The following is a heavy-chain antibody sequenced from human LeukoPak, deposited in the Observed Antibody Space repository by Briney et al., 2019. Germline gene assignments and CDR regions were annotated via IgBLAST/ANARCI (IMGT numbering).Heavy chain of an antibody. D-gene: IGHD5-18*01. Sequence: GGSLRLSCAASGFTFSSYSMNWVRQAPGKGLEWVSSISSSSSYIYYADSVKGRFTISRDNAKNSLYLQMNSLRAEDTAVYYCARDSETAMVTNYYGMDVWGQVTTVTVSS. CDR1: GFTFSSYS. CDR2: ISSSSSYI. J-gene: IGHJ6*02. CDR3: ARDSETAMVTNYYGMDV. V-gene: IGHV3-21*01.